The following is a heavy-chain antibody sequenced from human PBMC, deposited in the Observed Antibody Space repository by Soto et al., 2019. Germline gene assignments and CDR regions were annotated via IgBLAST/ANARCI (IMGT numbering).Heavy chain of an antibody. CDR3: AKEVVGASARDYYGMDV. Sequence: EVQLLESGGGLVQPGGSLRLSCAASGFTFSSYAMRWVRQAPGKGLEWVSAISCSGGSTYYADSVKGRFTISRDNSKNTLYLQMKSLRAEDTAVYYCAKEVVGASARDYYGMDVWGQGTTVTVSS. CDR1: GFTFSSYA. D-gene: IGHD2-15*01. V-gene: IGHV3-23*01. J-gene: IGHJ6*02. CDR2: ISCSGGST.